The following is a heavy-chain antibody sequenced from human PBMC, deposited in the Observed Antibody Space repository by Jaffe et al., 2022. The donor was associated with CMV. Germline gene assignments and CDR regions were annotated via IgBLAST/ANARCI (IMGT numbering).Heavy chain of an antibody. D-gene: IGHD3-9*01. CDR1: GFTFSSYW. Sequence: EVQLVESGGGLVQPGGSLRLSCAASGFTFSSYWMSWVRQAPGKGLEWVANIKQDGSEKYYVDSVKGRFTISRDNAKNSLYLQMNSLRAEDTAVYYCARRTGVILTGYSNKPKYYYYYYMDVWGKGTTVTVSS. J-gene: IGHJ6*03. V-gene: IGHV3-7*03. CDR2: IKQDGSEK. CDR3: ARRTGVILTGYSNKPKYYYYYYMDV.